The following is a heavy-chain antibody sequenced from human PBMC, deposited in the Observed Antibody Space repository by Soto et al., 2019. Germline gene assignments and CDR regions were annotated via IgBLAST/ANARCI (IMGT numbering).Heavy chain of an antibody. CDR2: ISTYNGDT. V-gene: IGHV1-18*01. CDR3: AREGVAPYYYYGMDV. D-gene: IGHD5-12*01. Sequence: QVQRVQSGAEVKKPGASVKVSCKASGYTFTRSGISWVRQAPGQGLEWMGWISTYNGDTNYAQTFQGRVTMTTDTSTSTVHMDVRSLRSDDTAVYYCAREGVAPYYYYGMDVWGQGTPVTVSS. CDR1: GYTFTRSG. J-gene: IGHJ6*02.